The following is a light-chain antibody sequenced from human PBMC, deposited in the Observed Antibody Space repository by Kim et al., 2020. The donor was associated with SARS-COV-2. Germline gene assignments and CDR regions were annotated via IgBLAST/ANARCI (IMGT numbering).Light chain of an antibody. Sequence: SPGERATLSCRASQSVSSSYLAWYQQKPGQAPRLLIYGASSRATGIPDRFSGSGSGTDFTLTISRLEPEDFAVYYCQQYGSSPGTFGQWTKVEIK. CDR1: QSVSSSY. CDR2: GAS. J-gene: IGKJ1*01. V-gene: IGKV3-20*01. CDR3: QQYGSSPGT.